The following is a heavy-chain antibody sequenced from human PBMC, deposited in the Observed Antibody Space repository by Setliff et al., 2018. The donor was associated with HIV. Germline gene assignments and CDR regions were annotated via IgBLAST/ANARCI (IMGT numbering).Heavy chain of an antibody. Sequence: GGSLRLSCAASGFTFSNYAMTWFRQAPGKGLEWVSVIYSGGSSTYYADSVKGRFTISRDNSRDTLYLQMNSLRPEDTAVYYCAKSPSLSYSSGWYYFDYWGQGTLVTV. CDR3: AKSPSLSYSSGWYYFDY. J-gene: IGHJ4*02. CDR1: GFTFSNYA. V-gene: IGHV3-23*03. D-gene: IGHD3-22*01. CDR2: IYSGGSST.